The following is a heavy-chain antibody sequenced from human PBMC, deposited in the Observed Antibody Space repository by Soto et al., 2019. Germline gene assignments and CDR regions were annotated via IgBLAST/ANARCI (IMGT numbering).Heavy chain of an antibody. CDR2: IYSGGST. Sequence: WGSLRLSCAASGFTVSSNYMSWVRQAPGKGLEWVSVIYSGGSTYYADSVKGRFTISRDNSKNTPYLQMNSLRAEDTAVYYCARDPWFGNYGMDVWGQGTTVTVSS. D-gene: IGHD3-10*01. CDR3: ARDPWFGNYGMDV. CDR1: GFTVSSNY. J-gene: IGHJ6*02. V-gene: IGHV3-53*01.